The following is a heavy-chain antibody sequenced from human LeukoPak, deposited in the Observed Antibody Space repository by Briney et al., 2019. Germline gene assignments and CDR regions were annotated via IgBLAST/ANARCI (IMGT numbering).Heavy chain of an antibody. J-gene: IGHJ4*02. CDR1: GGSISSYY. D-gene: IGHD1-26*01. CDR3: ARISAYSGTYY. V-gene: IGHV4-59*08. CDR2: IYYSGST. Sequence: SETLSLTCTVSGGSISSYYWSWIRQPPGKGLEGIGYIYYSGSTNYNPSLKSRLTISVDTSKNQFSLKLSSVTAADTAVYYCARISAYSGTYYWGQGTLVTVSS.